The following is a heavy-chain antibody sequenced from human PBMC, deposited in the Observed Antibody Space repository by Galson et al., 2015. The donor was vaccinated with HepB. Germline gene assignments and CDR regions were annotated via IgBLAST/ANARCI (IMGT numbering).Heavy chain of an antibody. V-gene: IGHV3-74*01. J-gene: IGHJ4*02. Sequence: SLRLSCAASGLTFSSYWMHWVRQAPGKGLVWVSRINSDGSSTSYADSVKGRFTISRDNAKNTLYLQMNSLRAEDTAVYYCARNGYSYGLDYWGQGTLVTVSS. CDR1: GLTFSSYW. CDR2: INSDGSST. D-gene: IGHD5-18*01. CDR3: ARNGYSYGLDY.